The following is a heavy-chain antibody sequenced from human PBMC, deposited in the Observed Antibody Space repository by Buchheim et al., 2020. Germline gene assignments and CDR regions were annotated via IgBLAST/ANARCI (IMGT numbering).Heavy chain of an antibody. Sequence: VQLVESGGGVVQPGRSLRLSCAASGFIFSTYGMHWVRQAPGKGLEWVSAISGSGGSTYYADSVKGRFTISKDNSKNTLYLQMNSLRAEDTAVYYCAKGALYYDFWSGYGMDVWGQGTT. J-gene: IGHJ6*02. D-gene: IGHD3-3*01. V-gene: IGHV3-23*04. CDR1: GFIFSTYG. CDR3: AKGALYYDFWSGYGMDV. CDR2: ISGSGGST.